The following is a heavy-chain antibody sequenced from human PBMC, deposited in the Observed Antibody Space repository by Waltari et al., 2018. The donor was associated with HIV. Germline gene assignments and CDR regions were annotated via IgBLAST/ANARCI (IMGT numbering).Heavy chain of an antibody. J-gene: IGHJ5*02. CDR1: GYTLSELS. CDR3: TTEGLYCSGGTCYSRFDP. Sequence: QVPLVQSGAEVKKPGASVKASCKVSGYTLSELSMHWVRQAPGKGLEWMGGFDPEQGKTIYAQNFQDRVTMTEDAATDTAYMELSSLRSEDTAVYYCTTEGLYCSGGTCYSRFDPRGQGTLVTVSS. CDR2: FDPEQGKT. V-gene: IGHV1-24*01. D-gene: IGHD2-15*01.